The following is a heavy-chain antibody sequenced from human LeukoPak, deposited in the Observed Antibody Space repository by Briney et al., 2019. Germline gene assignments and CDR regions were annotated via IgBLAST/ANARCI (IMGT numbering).Heavy chain of an antibody. Sequence: GGSLRLSCTASGFTLSSYEMSWIRQAPGKGLEWVSSIDYSGGSTYYAGSVKGRFTISRDNSKNTLYLQLNSLRGDDTAVYYCAVGGVDIVATGLDYWGQGTLVTVSS. J-gene: IGHJ4*02. CDR3: AVGGVDIVATGLDY. V-gene: IGHV3-23*01. CDR1: GFTLSSYE. CDR2: IDYSGGST. D-gene: IGHD5-12*01.